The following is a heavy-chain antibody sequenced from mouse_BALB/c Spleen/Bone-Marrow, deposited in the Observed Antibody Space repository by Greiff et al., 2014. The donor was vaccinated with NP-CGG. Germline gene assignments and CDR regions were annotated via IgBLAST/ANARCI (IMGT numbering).Heavy chain of an antibody. CDR2: ISYSGST. J-gene: IGHJ3*01. D-gene: IGHD2-4*01. Sequence: EVQLVESGPGLVKPSQSLSLTCIVTGYSTTRDYAWNWIRQFPGNKLEWMGYISYSGSTTYNPSLESRVSITRDTSKNQFFLQLNSVTTEDTATYYCARSSSYDYDVGFAYWGQGTLVTVSA. V-gene: IGHV3-2*02. CDR1: GYSTTRDYA. CDR3: ARSSSYDYDVGFAY.